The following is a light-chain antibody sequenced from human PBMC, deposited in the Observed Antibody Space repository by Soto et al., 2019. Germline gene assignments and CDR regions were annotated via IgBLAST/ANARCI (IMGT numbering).Light chain of an antibody. V-gene: IGKV3-20*01. Sequence: EIVLTQSPGTLYLSPGERATLSCRASQSLSSSQLAWYQQKPGQAPRLLIHDASSRATGISDRFTGCGSGTDFTLTITTLESEDSAVYYCQQYGSSPRTFGLGTKVEI. CDR3: QQYGSSPRT. J-gene: IGKJ1*01. CDR2: DAS. CDR1: QSLSSSQ.